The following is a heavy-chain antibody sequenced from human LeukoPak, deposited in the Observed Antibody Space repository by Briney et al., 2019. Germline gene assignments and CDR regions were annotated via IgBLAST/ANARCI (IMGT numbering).Heavy chain of an antibody. V-gene: IGHV4-34*01. CDR1: GGSFSGYY. J-gene: IGHJ5*02. D-gene: IGHD2-15*01. CDR2: INHSGST. CDR3: ARVVGHVDP. Sequence: SSETLSLTCAVYGGSFSGYYWSWIRQPPGKGLEWIGEINHSGSTNYNPSLKSRVTISVDTSKNQFSLKLSSVTAADTAVYYCARVVGHVDPWGQGTLVTVSS.